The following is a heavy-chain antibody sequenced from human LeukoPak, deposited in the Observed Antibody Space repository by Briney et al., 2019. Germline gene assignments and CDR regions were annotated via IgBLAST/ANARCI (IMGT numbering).Heavy chain of an antibody. V-gene: IGHV3-30*02. Sequence: GGSLRLSCAASGFTFSNYGMHWVRQAPGKGLEWVTFIRSDATSEFYADSVKGRFTISRDNSKNTLYLQMNSLRAEDTAVYYCAKVITIFGVVPDPRFDYWGQGTLVTVSS. CDR3: AKVITIFGVVPDPRFDY. CDR2: IRSDATSE. CDR1: GFTFSNYG. D-gene: IGHD3-3*01. J-gene: IGHJ4*02.